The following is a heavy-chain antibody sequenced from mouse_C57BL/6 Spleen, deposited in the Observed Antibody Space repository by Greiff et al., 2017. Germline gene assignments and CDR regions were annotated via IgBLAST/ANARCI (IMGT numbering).Heavy chain of an antibody. CDR2: IDPSDSET. J-gene: IGHJ2*01. CDR3: ARGIYYGNYEGYYFDC. V-gene: IGHV1-52*01. D-gene: IGHD2-1*01. CDR1: GYTFTSYW. Sequence: QVQLKQPGAELVRPGSSVKLSCKASGYTFTSYWMHWVKQRPIQGLEWIGNIDPSDSETHYNQKFKDKATLTVDTSSSTAYMQLSSLTSEDSAVYYCARGIYYGNYEGYYFDCWGQGTTLTVSS.